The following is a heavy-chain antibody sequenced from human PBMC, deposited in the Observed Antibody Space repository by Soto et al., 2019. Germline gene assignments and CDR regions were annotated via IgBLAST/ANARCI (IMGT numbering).Heavy chain of an antibody. D-gene: IGHD6-19*01. V-gene: IGHV4-59*01. CDR3: SRDRNQWLVRPEGYNWFDP. CDR1: GGSISSYY. Sequence: SETLSLTCTVSGGSISSYYWSWIRQPPGKGLEWIGYIYYSGSTNYNPSLKSRVTISVDTSKNQFSLKLSSVTAADTAVYYCSRDRNQWLVRPEGYNWFDPWGQGTLVTVSS. J-gene: IGHJ5*02. CDR2: IYYSGST.